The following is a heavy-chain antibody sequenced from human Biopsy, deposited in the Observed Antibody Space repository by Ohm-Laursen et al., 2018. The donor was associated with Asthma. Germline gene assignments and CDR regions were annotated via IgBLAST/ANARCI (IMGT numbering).Heavy chain of an antibody. V-gene: IGHV4-59*01. CDR3: ARVWAGGFDS. CDR1: GGSINNYY. J-gene: IGHJ4*02. D-gene: IGHD6-19*01. CDR2: IYYTGST. Sequence: SETLSLTWTVSGGSINNYYWSWIRPPPGKGLDLIGYIYYTGSTNYNPSLKSRVTLSVDTSNNQFSLKLSSVTAADTAFYYCARVWAGGFDSWGQGTLVAVSS.